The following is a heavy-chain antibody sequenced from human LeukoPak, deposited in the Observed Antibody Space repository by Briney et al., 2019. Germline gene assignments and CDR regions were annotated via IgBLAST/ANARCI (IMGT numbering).Heavy chain of an antibody. J-gene: IGHJ4*02. D-gene: IGHD6-19*01. CDR2: IYPGDSDT. CDR3: ARHVVPYSSGLAGFDY. Sequence: GESLKISCKGSGYTFATYWIGWVRQMPGKGLEWMGIIYPGDSDTKYSPSFHGQVTISADKSITTAYLQWSSLKASDSAMYYCARHVVPYSSGLAGFDYWGQGTLVTVSS. V-gene: IGHV5-51*01. CDR1: GYTFATYW.